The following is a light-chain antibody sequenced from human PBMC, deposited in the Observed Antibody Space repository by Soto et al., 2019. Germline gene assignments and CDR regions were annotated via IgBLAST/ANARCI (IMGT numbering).Light chain of an antibody. Sequence: QSVLTQPPSASGTPGQRVTISCYGSSSNIGSNTVNWYQQLPGTAPKLLIYSNNQRPSGVPDRFSGSKSGTSASLAISGLPSEDEADYYCAAWDDSLNGDVVFGGGTKVTVL. V-gene: IGLV1-44*01. J-gene: IGLJ2*01. CDR2: SNN. CDR1: SSNIGSNT. CDR3: AAWDDSLNGDVV.